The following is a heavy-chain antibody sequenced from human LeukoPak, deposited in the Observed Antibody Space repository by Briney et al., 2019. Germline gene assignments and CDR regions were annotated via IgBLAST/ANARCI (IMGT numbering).Heavy chain of an antibody. CDR1: GGTFSRYA. Sequence: SVKVSCKASGGTFSRYAISWVRQAPGQGLEWRGGIIPIFGTANYAQKFQGRVTITADESTSTAYMELSSLRSEDTAVYYCARDKGAVTTLNWFDPWGQGTLVTVSS. V-gene: IGHV1-69*13. D-gene: IGHD4-17*01. J-gene: IGHJ5*02. CDR2: IIPIFGTA. CDR3: ARDKGAVTTLNWFDP.